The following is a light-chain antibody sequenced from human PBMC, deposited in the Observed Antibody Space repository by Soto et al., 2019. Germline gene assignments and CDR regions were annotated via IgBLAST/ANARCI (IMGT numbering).Light chain of an antibody. Sequence: DIQMTQSPSTLSASVGDRVTITCRASQSITFWLAWYQKKPGKAPKLLIRQASDLESGVPSRFRGSGSGTDFTLTISSLQADDFATYYCQQYDQYPVTFGQGTKLEI. CDR3: QQYDQYPVT. CDR1: QSITFW. J-gene: IGKJ2*01. V-gene: IGKV1-5*03. CDR2: QAS.